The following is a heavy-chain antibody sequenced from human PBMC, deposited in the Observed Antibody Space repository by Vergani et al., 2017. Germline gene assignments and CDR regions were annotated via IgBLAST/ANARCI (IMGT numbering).Heavy chain of an antibody. Sequence: QVQLQESGPGLVEPSDTLSLTCTVSGGSISSYYWSWIRQPPGKGLDWIGYIYYSGSTNYNPSLESRVTISVDTSKNQFSLKLSSVTAADTAVYYGAGIVSSGESGGWFDPWGQGTLVTVSS. CDR1: GGSISSYY. J-gene: IGHJ5*02. CDR3: AGIVSSGESGGWFDP. D-gene: IGHD3-10*01. CDR2: IYYSGST. V-gene: IGHV4-59*07.